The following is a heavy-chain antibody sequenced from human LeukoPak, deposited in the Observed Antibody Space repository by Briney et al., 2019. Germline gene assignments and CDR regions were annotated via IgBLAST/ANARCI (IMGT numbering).Heavy chain of an antibody. D-gene: IGHD5-18*01. J-gene: IGHJ4*02. CDR1: GGSISSYY. V-gene: IGHV4-59*01. Sequence: SETLSLTCTVSGGSISSYYWSWIRQPPGKGLEWIGYIYYSGRTNYNPSLKSRVPISVDTSKNQFSLKLSSVTAADTAVYYCARELGSGYSYGIFDYWGQGTLVTVSS. CDR3: ARELGSGYSYGIFDY. CDR2: IYYSGRT.